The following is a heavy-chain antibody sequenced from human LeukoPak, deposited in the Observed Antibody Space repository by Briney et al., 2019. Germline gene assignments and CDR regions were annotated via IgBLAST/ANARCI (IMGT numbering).Heavy chain of an antibody. Sequence: SETLSLTCAVYGGSFSGYYWSWIRQPPGKGLEWIGETNHSGSTNYNPSLKSRVTISVDTSKNQFSLKLSSVTAADTAVYYCARGMDTAMVKGLGCFDYWGQGTLVTVSS. J-gene: IGHJ4*02. CDR1: GGSFSGYY. D-gene: IGHD5-18*01. CDR3: ARGMDTAMVKGLGCFDY. CDR2: TNHSGST. V-gene: IGHV4-34*01.